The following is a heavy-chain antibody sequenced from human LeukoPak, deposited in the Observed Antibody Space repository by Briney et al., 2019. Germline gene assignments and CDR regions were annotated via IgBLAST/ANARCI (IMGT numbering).Heavy chain of an antibody. CDR3: AKVLLIFGVVIGAFDI. J-gene: IGHJ3*02. V-gene: IGHV3-21*01. Sequence: KPGGSLRLSCAASGFTFSSYSMNWVRQAPGKGLEWVSSISSSSSYIYYADSVKDRFTISRDNAKNSLYLQMNSLRAEDTAVYYCAKVLLIFGVVIGAFDIWGQGTLVTVSS. D-gene: IGHD3-3*01. CDR2: ISSSSSYI. CDR1: GFTFSSYS.